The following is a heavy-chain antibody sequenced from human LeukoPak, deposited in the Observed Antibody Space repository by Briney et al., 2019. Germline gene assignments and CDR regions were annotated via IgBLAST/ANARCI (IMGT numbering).Heavy chain of an antibody. CDR2: IKQDGSEK. V-gene: IGHV3-7*01. D-gene: IGHD3-10*01. Sequence: GGSLRLSCAASGFTLSNYWMNWVRQAPGKGLEWVANIKQDGSEKYYVDSVKGRFTISRDNAKNSLYLQMNSLRAEDTAVYYCARVLDYYGSGSYRGYFDYWGQGTLVTVSS. CDR1: GFTLSNYW. CDR3: ARVLDYYGSGSYRGYFDY. J-gene: IGHJ4*02.